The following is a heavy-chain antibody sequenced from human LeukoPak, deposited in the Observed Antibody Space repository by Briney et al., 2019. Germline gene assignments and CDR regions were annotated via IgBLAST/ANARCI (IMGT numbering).Heavy chain of an antibody. V-gene: IGHV1-8*01. Sequence: ASVKVSCKASGYTFTNYDFNWERQATGQGLEWMGWMNPNSGATGYAQKFQGRVTMTRDTSINTAYMELSSLRSEDTAVYYCARWLVRGSRSSYFDYWGQGTLVTVSS. J-gene: IGHJ4*02. CDR2: MNPNSGAT. CDR1: GYTFTNYD. CDR3: ARWLVRGSRSSYFDY. D-gene: IGHD6-6*01.